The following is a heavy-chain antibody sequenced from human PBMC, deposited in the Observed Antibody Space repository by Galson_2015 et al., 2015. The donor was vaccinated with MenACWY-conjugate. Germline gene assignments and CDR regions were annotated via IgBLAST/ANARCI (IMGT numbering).Heavy chain of an antibody. Sequence: SVKVSCKASGYTFTNYAIHWVRQAPGQGLEWMGWIDTHTGNPTYAQGFTGRFVFSLDSSVSTAYLQIISLQAEDTAVYYCARDQYCSSTDCYDTTSGIDPWGQGTLVTVSS. V-gene: IGHV7-4-1*02. CDR1: GYTFTNYA. CDR3: ARDQYCSSTDCYDTTSGIDP. D-gene: IGHD2-2*01. CDR2: IDTHTGNP. J-gene: IGHJ5*02.